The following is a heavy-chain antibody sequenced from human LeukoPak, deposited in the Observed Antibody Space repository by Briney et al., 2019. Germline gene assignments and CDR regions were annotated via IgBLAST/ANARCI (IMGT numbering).Heavy chain of an antibody. D-gene: IGHD6-6*01. J-gene: IGHJ3*02. CDR2: INHSGST. Sequence: KTSETLSLTCAVYGGSFSGYYWSWIRQPPGKGLEWIGEINHSGSTNYNPSLKSRVTISVDTSKNQFSLKLSSVTAADTAVYYCAREGYSSSSGFDIWGQGTMVTVSS. CDR3: AREGYSSSSGFDI. V-gene: IGHV4-34*01. CDR1: GGSFSGYY.